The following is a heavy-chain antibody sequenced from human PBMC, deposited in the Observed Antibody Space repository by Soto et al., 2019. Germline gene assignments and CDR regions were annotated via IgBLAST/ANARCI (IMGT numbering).Heavy chain of an antibody. D-gene: IGHD2-2*03. V-gene: IGHV3-23*01. CDR3: ARGWIAGKFFDF. CDR1: GFTLSTYA. J-gene: IGHJ4*02. CDR2: IGGDGGDT. Sequence: EVHLLESGGNLVQPGVSLRLSCTASGFTLSTYATTWVRETPGKALEWVSTIGGDGGDTYYADSEKGRFTISRDISRNTRFLQINSLRAEDTALYYCARGWIAGKFFDFWGKGTLVTVSS.